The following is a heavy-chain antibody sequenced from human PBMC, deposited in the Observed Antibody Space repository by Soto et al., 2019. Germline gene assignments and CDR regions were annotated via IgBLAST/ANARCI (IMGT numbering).Heavy chain of an antibody. CDR2: ISDDGSNK. V-gene: IGHV3-30*18. CDR3: AKDRECEHNFVWPHGS. D-gene: IGHD1-1*01. Sequence: LGLSCAASGYRVSGYGMHWVRQAPGKGLEWLAAISDDGSNKYYGDSVKGRFTISRDNSKNTLYLQINSLRAEDTAVYYCAKDRECEHNFVWPHGSWGQVTQVTVPS. CDR1: GYRVSGYG. J-gene: IGHJ5*02.